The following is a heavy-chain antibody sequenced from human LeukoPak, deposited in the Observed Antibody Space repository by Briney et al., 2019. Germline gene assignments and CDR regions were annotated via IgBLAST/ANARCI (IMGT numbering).Heavy chain of an antibody. CDR2: ISYDGSNK. J-gene: IGHJ3*02. CDR3: AREGEWSTHAFDI. CDR1: GFTFSSYA. V-gene: IGHV3-30-3*01. Sequence: GGSLRLSCAASGFTFSSYAMHWVRQAPGKGLEWVAVISYDGSNKYYADSVKGRFTISRDNSKNTLCLQMNSLRAGDTAVYYCAREGEWSTHAFDIWSQGTMVTVSS. D-gene: IGHD3-16*01.